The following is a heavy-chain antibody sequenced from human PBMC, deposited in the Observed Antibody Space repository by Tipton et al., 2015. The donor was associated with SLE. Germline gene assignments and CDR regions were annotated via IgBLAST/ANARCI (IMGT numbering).Heavy chain of an antibody. Sequence: TLSLTCTVSGGSFSNDNYFWGWIRQPAGRGLEWIGRVSSSGKTNYHPSLKSRVTISVDTSNNQFSLRLSSVTATDTAVYYCARDARDWFLSESWGQGALVTVSS. V-gene: IGHV4-61*02. CDR2: VSSSGKT. CDR1: GGSFSNDNYF. CDR3: ARDARDWFLSES. D-gene: IGHD3-9*01. J-gene: IGHJ4*02.